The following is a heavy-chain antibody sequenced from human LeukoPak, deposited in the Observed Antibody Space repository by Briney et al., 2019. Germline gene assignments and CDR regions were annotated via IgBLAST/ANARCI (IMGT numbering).Heavy chain of an antibody. CDR2: ISSSSSYI. CDR1: GFTFGSYS. V-gene: IGHV3-21*01. CDR3: ARDIGRDGDNGDY. J-gene: IGHJ4*02. Sequence: GGSLRLSCAASGFTFGSYSMNWVRQAPGKGLEWVSSISSSSSYIYYADSLKGRFTISRDNAKNSLYLQMNSLRAEDTAVYYCARDIGRDGDNGDYWGQGTLVTVSS. D-gene: IGHD5-24*01.